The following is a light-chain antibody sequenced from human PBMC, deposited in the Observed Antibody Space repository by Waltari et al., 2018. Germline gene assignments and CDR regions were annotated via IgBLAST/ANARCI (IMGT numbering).Light chain of an antibody. CDR3: ASYSTTTRQYV. CDR1: NSDIATYNF. CDR2: EVD. V-gene: IGLV2-8*01. J-gene: IGLJ1*01. Sequence: ALTQPPSASGSPGQSVTISCTGANSDIATYNFVSWYQHQPGTPPRLIIYEVDKRPSGIPARFSGSKSGNTASLMVAGLQAEDEADYYCASYSTTTRQYVFGGGTRVTV.